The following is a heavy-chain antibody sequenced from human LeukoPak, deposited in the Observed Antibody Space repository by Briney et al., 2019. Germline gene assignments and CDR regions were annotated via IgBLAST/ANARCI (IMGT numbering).Heavy chain of an antibody. CDR2: FDPEDGEA. CDR1: GYTLTELS. D-gene: IGHD1-26*01. J-gene: IGHJ5*02. V-gene: IGHV1-24*01. Sequence: ASVKVSCKVSGYTLTELSMHWVRQAPGKGLEWMGSFDPEDGEAIYAQKFQGRVTMTEDTSTDTAYMELSSLRSEDTAVYYCATGKLRGPNWFDPWGQGTLVTVSS. CDR3: ATGKLRGPNWFDP.